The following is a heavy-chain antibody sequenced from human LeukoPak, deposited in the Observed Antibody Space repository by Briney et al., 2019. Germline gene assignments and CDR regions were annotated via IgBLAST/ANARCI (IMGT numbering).Heavy chain of an antibody. J-gene: IGHJ6*02. CDR3: ARGLPNYYGMDV. Sequence: GRSLRLSCAASGFTFSSYSMNWVRQAPGKGLEWVSSISSSSSYIYYADSVKGRFTISRDNAKNTVYLQMNSLRTEDTAVYYCARGLPNYYGMDVWGQGTTVTVSS. CDR2: ISSSSSYI. CDR1: GFTFSSYS. V-gene: IGHV3-21*01.